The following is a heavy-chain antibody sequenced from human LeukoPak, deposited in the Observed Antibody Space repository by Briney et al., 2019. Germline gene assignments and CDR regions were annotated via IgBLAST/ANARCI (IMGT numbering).Heavy chain of an antibody. J-gene: IGHJ4*02. D-gene: IGHD6-19*01. V-gene: IGHV3-23*01. CDR3: ATGSTAVAGTKY. CDR1: GFTFSTYG. CDR2: IGRSGDIT. Sequence: GGSLRLSCAASGFTFSTYGMNWVRQAPGKGLEWFSTIGRSGDITYYADSVKGRFTISRDNSKNTLYLQMNSLRAEDTAIYYCATGSTAVAGTKYWGQGILVTVSS.